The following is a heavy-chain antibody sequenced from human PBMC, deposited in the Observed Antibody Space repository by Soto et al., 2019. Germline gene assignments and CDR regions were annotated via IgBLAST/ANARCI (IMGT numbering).Heavy chain of an antibody. Sequence: QVQLVESGGGVVQPGRSLRLSCAASGFTFSSYAMHWVRQAPGKGLEWVAVISYDGSNKYYADSVKGRFTISRDNSKNTLYLQMNSLRAEDTAVYYCASALCGGDCPGPFDIWGQGTMVTVSS. CDR1: GFTFSSYA. V-gene: IGHV3-30-3*01. CDR3: ASALCGGDCPGPFDI. J-gene: IGHJ3*02. CDR2: ISYDGSNK. D-gene: IGHD2-21*02.